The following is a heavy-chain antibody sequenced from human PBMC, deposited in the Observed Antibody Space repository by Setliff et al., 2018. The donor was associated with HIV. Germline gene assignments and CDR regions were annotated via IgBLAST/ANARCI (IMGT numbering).Heavy chain of an antibody. CDR3: ARKHKVSLGRGIVVLWGFDP. CDR2: MNPNSGNS. V-gene: IGHV1-8*02. J-gene: IGHJ5*02. Sequence: ASVKVSCKSSGYNFINNDINWVRQATGQGLEWMGWMNPNSGNSGYAQKFQGRVTMTRSTSFSTAYMELSNLTSEDTAIYYCARKHKVSLGRGIVVLWGFDPWGQGTLVTVSS. CDR1: GYNFINND. D-gene: IGHD3-10*01.